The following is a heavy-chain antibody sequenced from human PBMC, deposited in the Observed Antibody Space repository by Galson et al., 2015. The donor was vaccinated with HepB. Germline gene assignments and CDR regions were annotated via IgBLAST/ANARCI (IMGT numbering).Heavy chain of an antibody. Sequence: SLRLSCAASGFTFSSYWMSWVRQAPGKGLEWVANIKQDGSEKYYVDSVKGRFTISRDNAKNSLYLQMNSLRAEDTAVYYCATRTRYYDFWSGPRRGGQGTLVTVSS. CDR1: GFTFSSYW. D-gene: IGHD3-3*01. CDR2: IKQDGSEK. J-gene: IGHJ4*02. CDR3: ATRTRYYDFWSGPRR. V-gene: IGHV3-7*03.